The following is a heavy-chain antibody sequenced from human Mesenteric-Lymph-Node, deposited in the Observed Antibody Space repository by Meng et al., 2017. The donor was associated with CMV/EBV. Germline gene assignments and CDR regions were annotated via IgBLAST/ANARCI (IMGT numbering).Heavy chain of an antibody. CDR1: GFSFATYN. CDR2: IKNDGGDNEK. V-gene: IGHV3-30*02. Sequence: SLKISFAASGFSFATYNIHWVRQAPGKGLEWVTIIKNDGGDNEKYYADSVKGRFTISGDNSKNTVYLQMDSLKPEDTAVYYCAKDFKGHFSMDVWGQGTTVTVSS. D-gene: IGHD5-12*01. CDR3: AKDFKGHFSMDV. J-gene: IGHJ6*02.